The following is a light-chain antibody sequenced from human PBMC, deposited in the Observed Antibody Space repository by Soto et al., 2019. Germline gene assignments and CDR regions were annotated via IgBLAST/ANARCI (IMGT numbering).Light chain of an antibody. CDR2: AAS. CDR3: QQLRMYPST. V-gene: IGKV1-27*01. Sequence: GDRVTITCRASLPISNYLAWYQQKPGKIPNLPIYAASTLQAGVPSRFSGSGSGTDFALTITSLQAEDFATYYCQQLRMYPSTFGGGTKVDIK. CDR1: LPISNY. J-gene: IGKJ4*01.